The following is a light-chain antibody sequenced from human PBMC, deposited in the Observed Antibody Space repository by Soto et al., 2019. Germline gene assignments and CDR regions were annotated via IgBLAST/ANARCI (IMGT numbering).Light chain of an antibody. CDR2: DAS. CDR1: QSVSSY. V-gene: IGKV3-11*01. Sequence: EIVMTQPPVTLSVSPGERATLSCSASQSVSSYLAWYQQKPGQAPRLLIYDASNRATGIPARFSGSGSGTDFTLTISSLEPEDFAVYYCQQRSNWPPWTFGQGTKVDIK. J-gene: IGKJ1*01. CDR3: QQRSNWPPWT.